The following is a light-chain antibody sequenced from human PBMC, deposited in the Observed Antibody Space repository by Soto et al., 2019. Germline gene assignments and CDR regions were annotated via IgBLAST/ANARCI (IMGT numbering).Light chain of an antibody. V-gene: IGKV3-20*01. J-gene: IGKJ1*01. CDR1: QSLNSFY. Sequence: ETVLTQAPGTVSLSPGKRATLSCRASQSLNSFYLAWYQQKPGQAPRLLIYGSSNRATGIPDRFSGSGSGTDLTLTISRLDPEDFAVYYCQQYDISPRTFGQGTKVEVK. CDR3: QQYDISPRT. CDR2: GSS.